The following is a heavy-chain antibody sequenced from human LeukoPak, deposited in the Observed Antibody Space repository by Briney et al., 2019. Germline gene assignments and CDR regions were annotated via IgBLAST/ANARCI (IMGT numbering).Heavy chain of an antibody. Sequence: ASVKVSCKGSGYTFTGYYIHWVRQAPGQGLEWMGWINPNSGGTNYAQKFQGRVTMTRDTSISTAYMELSRLRSDDTAVYYCARDWPGISLHFDLWGRGTLITVSS. J-gene: IGHJ2*01. D-gene: IGHD2-15*01. CDR3: ARDWPGISLHFDL. V-gene: IGHV1-2*02. CDR2: INPNSGGT. CDR1: GYTFTGYY.